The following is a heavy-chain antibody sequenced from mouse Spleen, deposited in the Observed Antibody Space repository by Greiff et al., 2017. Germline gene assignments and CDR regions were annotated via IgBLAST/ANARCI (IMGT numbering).Heavy chain of an antibody. D-gene: IGHD4-1*01. Sequence: EVQLQQSGPELVKPGASVKISCKASGYTFTDYYMNWVKQSHGKSLEWIGDINPNNGGTSYNQKFKGKATLTVDKSSSTAYMELRSLTSEDSAVYYCASWGYYFDYWGQGTTLTVSS. V-gene: IGHV1-26*01. CDR3: ASWGYYFDY. CDR1: GYTFTDYY. CDR2: INPNNGGT. J-gene: IGHJ2*01.